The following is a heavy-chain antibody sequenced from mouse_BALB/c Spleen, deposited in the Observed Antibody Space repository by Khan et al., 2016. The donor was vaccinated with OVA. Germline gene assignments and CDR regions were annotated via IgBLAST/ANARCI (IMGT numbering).Heavy chain of an antibody. CDR2: ISSDGDYT. Sequence: EVELVESGGGLVKPGGSLKLSCAASGFTFSTYAMSWVRQTPEKRLEWVATISSDGDYTYYPDNVTGRFTISRDNAKNTLYMQMSSLRSEDTAMYDVARSAYGNFAYWGQGTLVTVSA. CDR3: ARSAYGNFAY. J-gene: IGHJ3*01. V-gene: IGHV5-9-3*01. CDR1: GFTFSTYA. D-gene: IGHD2-1*01.